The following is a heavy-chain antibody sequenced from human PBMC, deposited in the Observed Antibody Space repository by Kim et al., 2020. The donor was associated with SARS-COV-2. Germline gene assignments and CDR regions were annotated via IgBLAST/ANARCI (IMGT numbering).Heavy chain of an antibody. D-gene: IGHD5-18*01. CDR1: DFTFGANH. J-gene: IGHJ4*02. V-gene: IGHV3-53*01. CDR3: SKDQKGDGYSHFYS. CDR2: LFSGGTT. Sequence: GGSLRLSCAPSDFTFGANHMSWVRQAPGKGLEWVSVLFSGGTTYYSASVKGRFTISRNYSANITHLQLKNLRVEDTAGDYCSKDQKGDGYSHFYSRGQGT.